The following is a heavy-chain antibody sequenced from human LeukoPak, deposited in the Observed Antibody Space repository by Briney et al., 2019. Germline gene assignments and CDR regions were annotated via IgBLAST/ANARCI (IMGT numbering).Heavy chain of an antibody. J-gene: IGHJ3*02. V-gene: IGHV4-30-2*01. Sequence: SETLSLTCAVSGGSISSGGYSWSWIRQPPGKGLEWIGYIYHSGSTYYNPSLKSRVTISVDRSKNQFSLKLSSVTAAGTAVYYCARSITIFGVADAFDIWGQGTMVTVSS. CDR1: GGSISSGGYS. CDR3: ARSITIFGVADAFDI. CDR2: IYHSGST. D-gene: IGHD3-3*01.